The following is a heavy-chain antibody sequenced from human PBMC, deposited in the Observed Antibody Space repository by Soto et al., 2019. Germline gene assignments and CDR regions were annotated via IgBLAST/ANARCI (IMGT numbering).Heavy chain of an antibody. J-gene: IGHJ6*02. D-gene: IGHD6-6*01. CDR1: GYTFTGYY. Sequence: GASVKVSCKASGYTFTGYYMHWVRQAPGQGLEWMGWINPNSGGTNYAQKFQGRVTMTRDTSISTAYMELSRLRSDDTAVYYCARDPEVAARIGPRGYYYYGMDVWGQGTTVTVSS. V-gene: IGHV1-2*02. CDR3: ARDPEVAARIGPRGYYYYGMDV. CDR2: INPNSGGT.